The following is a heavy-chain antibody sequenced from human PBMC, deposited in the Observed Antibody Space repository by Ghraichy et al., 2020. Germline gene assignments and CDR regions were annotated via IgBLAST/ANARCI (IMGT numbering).Heavy chain of an antibody. D-gene: IGHD6-19*01. V-gene: IGHV4-31*03. J-gene: IGHJ5*02. CDR3: ARDRGLPGSSGWYGGWFDP. CDR2: IYYSGST. CDR1: GGSISSGGYY. Sequence: SQTLSLTCTVSGGSISSGGYYWSWIRQRPGKGLEWIGYIYYSGSTYYNPSLKSRVTISVDTSKNQFSLKLSSVTAADTAVYYCARDRGLPGSSGWYGGWFDPWGQGTLVTVSS.